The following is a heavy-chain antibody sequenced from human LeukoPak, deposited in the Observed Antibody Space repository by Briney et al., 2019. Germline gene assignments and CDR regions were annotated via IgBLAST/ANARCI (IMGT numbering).Heavy chain of an antibody. CDR2: INPNSGGT. CDR3: ARDLEGLERYFDY. V-gene: IGHV1-2*02. J-gene: IGHJ4*02. CDR1: GYAFTGYY. Sequence: GASVKVSCKASGYAFTGYYLHWVRQAPGHGLEWVGWINPNSGGTKYAQKFQGRVTMTRDTSITTAYMELSSLRSDDTAVYYCARDLEGLERYFDYWGQGTLVTVSS. D-gene: IGHD1-1*01.